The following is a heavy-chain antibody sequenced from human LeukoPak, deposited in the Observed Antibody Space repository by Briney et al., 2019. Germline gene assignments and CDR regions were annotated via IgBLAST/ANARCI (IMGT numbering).Heavy chain of an antibody. CDR2: ISSSSSYI. Sequence: GGSLRLSCAASGFTFSSYSMNWVRQAPGKGLEWVSSISSSSSYIYYADSVKGRFTISRDNAKNSLYLQMNSLRAEDTAVYYCAKSPRGGYYFDYWGQGTLVTVSS. J-gene: IGHJ4*02. CDR1: GFTFSSYS. D-gene: IGHD3-16*01. V-gene: IGHV3-21*04. CDR3: AKSPRGGYYFDY.